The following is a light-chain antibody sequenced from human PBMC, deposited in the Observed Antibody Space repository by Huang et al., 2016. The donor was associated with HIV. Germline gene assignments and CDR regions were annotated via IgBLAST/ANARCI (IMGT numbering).Light chain of an antibody. Sequence: AIQMTQSPSSLSASVGDRVTITCRASQGIGDDLGWYQQKPGKAPKLLIDAASSLQNGFPSRFSGSGSGTDFTLTISSLQPEDSATYYCLQDYSYPYTFGQGTKLEIK. V-gene: IGKV1-6*01. CDR2: AAS. CDR1: QGIGDD. J-gene: IGKJ2*01. CDR3: LQDYSYPYT.